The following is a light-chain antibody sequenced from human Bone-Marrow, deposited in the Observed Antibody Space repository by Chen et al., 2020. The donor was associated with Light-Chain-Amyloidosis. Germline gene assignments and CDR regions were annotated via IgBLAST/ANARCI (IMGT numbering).Light chain of an antibody. V-gene: IGLV2-14*01. J-gene: IGLJ3*02. CDR1: SSDVGRYNY. CDR3: ISYTSSSTWV. CDR2: EVS. Sequence: QSALTQPASVSGSPGQSLSIPCSGTSSDVGRYNYVSWFQNHPGKAPKLMIYEVSNRPSGVSNRFSGSKSGNTASLTISGLQTEDEADYYCISYTSSSTWVFGGGTKLTVL.